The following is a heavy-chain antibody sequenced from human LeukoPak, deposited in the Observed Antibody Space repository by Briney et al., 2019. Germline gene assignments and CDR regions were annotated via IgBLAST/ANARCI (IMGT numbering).Heavy chain of an antibody. Sequence: AETLSLTCTVSGGSISTYYWTWIRQPAGKGLEWIGRIYTSGTTNYNPCRKSRVTISVDKSKKQFSLKLSSVTAADTAVYYCARGGSCGPDYWGQGAMVGVSS. J-gene: IGHJ4*02. CDR2: IYTSGTT. V-gene: IGHV4-4*07. CDR3: ARGGSCGPDY. D-gene: IGHD2-15*01. CDR1: GGSISTYY.